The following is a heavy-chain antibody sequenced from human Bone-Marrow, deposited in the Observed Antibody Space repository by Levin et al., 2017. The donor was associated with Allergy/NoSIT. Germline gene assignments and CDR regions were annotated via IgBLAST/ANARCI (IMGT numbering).Heavy chain of an antibody. CDR2: IRGTPYGATT. Sequence: GGSLRLSCTSSGFTFGDYAVSWFRQAPGKGLEWLGFIRGTPYGATTEYAASLKGRFSISRDDSNSIAYLQMNSLKTEDTAVYYCSRAESVTTIAFDVWGQGTMVTVSS. J-gene: IGHJ3*01. D-gene: IGHD4-17*01. CDR1: GFTFGDYA. CDR3: SRAESVTTIAFDV. V-gene: IGHV3-49*03.